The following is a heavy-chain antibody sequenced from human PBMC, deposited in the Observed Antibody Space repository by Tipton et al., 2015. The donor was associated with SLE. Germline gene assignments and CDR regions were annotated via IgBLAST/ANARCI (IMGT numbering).Heavy chain of an antibody. CDR1: GGSISSSSYY. J-gene: IGHJ4*02. D-gene: IGHD2-21*02. Sequence: TLSLTCTVSGGSISSSSYYWGWIRQPPGKGLEWIGSIYYSGSTNYNPSLKSRVTISVDTSKNQFSLKLSSVTAADTAAYYCAREKVVTAIPYYFDYWGQGTLVTVSS. V-gene: IGHV4-39*07. CDR3: AREKVVTAIPYYFDY. CDR2: IYYSGST.